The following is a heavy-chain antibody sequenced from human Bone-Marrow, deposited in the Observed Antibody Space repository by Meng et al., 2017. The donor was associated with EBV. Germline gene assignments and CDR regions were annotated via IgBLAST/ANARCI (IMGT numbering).Heavy chain of an antibody. V-gene: IGHV4-34*01. CDR1: GGSFSGYY. CDR2: INHSGST. D-gene: IGHD6-6*01. Sequence: VQLQHWGAGLLTPSETLSLTCAVYGGSFSGYYWSWIRQPPGKGLEWIGEINHSGSTNYNPSLKSRVTISVDTSKNQFSLKLSSVTAADTAVYYCASWASSIAARPPYYWGQGTLVTVSS. CDR3: ASWASSIAARPPYY. J-gene: IGHJ4*02.